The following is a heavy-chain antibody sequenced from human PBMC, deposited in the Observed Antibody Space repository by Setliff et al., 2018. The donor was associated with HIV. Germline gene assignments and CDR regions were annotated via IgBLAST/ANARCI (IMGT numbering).Heavy chain of an antibody. CDR2: INHSGST. Sequence: NPSETLSLTCAVYGGSFSGYYWSWIRQSPGKGLEWIGEINHSGSTKYNPSLKSRVTISVDTSKNQFSLKLSSVTAADTAVYYCASYDILTGYYGHYFDYWDQGTLVTVSS. CDR3: ASYDILTGYYGHYFDY. V-gene: IGHV4-34*01. J-gene: IGHJ4*02. CDR1: GGSFSGYY. D-gene: IGHD3-9*01.